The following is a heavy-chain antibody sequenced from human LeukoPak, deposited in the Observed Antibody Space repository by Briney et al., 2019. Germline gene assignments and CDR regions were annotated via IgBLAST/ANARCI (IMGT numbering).Heavy chain of an antibody. Sequence: SETLSLTCTVSGGSISSYYWSWIRQPPGKGLEWIGYIYYSGSTNYNPSLKSRVTISVDTSKNQFSLKLSSVTAADMAVYYCARWDGYSYGPSSYWYFDLWGRGTLVTVSS. D-gene: IGHD5-18*01. CDR1: GGSISSYY. CDR3: ARWDGYSYGPSSYWYFDL. CDR2: IYYSGST. V-gene: IGHV4-59*08. J-gene: IGHJ2*01.